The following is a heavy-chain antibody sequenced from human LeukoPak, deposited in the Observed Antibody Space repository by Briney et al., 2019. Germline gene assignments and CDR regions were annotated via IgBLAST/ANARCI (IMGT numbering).Heavy chain of an antibody. CDR2: IRYDGSNK. V-gene: IGHV3-30*02. J-gene: IGHJ6*02. CDR3: AKEVDYGDYYYYGMDV. CDR1: GFTFSSCG. D-gene: IGHD4-17*01. Sequence: GGSLRLSCAASGFTFSSCGMHWVRQAPGKGLEWVAFIRYDGSNKYYADSVKGRFTISRDNSKNTLYLQMNSLRAEDTAVYYCAKEVDYGDYYYYGMDVWGQGTTVTVSS.